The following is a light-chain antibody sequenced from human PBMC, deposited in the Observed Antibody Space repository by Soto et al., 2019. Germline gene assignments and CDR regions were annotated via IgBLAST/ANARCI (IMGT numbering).Light chain of an antibody. V-gene: IGLV1-40*01. J-gene: IGLJ3*02. CDR3: QSYDSSLSGWV. CDR1: SSNIGAGYD. CDR2: GNS. Sequence: QSVLTQPPSVSGAPGQRVTISCTGSSSNIGAGYDVHWYQQLPGTAPKLLIYGNSNRPSGVPDRFSGSKSGTSASLAITGLQGEDEADYSCQSYDSSLSGWVFGGGTKVTVL.